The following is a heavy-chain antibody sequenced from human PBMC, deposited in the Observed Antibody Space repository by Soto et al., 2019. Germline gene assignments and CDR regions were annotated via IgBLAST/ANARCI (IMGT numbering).Heavy chain of an antibody. J-gene: IGHJ5*02. CDR3: AGIQSKRLSGLDP. D-gene: IGHD5-18*01. CDR1: GGSISSGGYS. Sequence: PSETLSLTCTVSGGSISSGGYSWSWIRQPPGKGLEWIGYIYHSGSTYYNPSLKSRVTISVDTSKNQFSLKLSSVTAADTAVYFCAGIQSKRLSGLDPWGQGTLVTVSS. CDR2: IYHSGST. V-gene: IGHV4-30-2*05.